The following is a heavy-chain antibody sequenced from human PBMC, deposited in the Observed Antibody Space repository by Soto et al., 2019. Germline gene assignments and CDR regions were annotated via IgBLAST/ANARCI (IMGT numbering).Heavy chain of an antibody. CDR1: GGSFSGYY. Sequence: SETLSLTCAVYGGSFSGYYWCWIRKPPGKGLEWIGEINHSGSTNYSPSLKSRVTISVDTSKNQFSLKLSSVTAADTAVHYCARGLELTTGLGYYYYYGMDVWGQGTTVTVSS. J-gene: IGHJ6*02. CDR3: ARGLELTTGLGYYYYYGMDV. CDR2: INHSGST. D-gene: IGHD4-17*01. V-gene: IGHV4-34*01.